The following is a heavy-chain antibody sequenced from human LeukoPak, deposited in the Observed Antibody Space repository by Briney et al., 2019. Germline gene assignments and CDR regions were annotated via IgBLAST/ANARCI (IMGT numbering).Heavy chain of an antibody. V-gene: IGHV4-59*01. CDR2: MYYSGST. J-gene: IGHJ4*02. D-gene: IGHD4-17*01. Sequence: PSETLSLTCTVYGGSISTYYWNWIRQSPGKGLEWIGYMYYSGSTNYNPSLKSRVTISVDTSKNESSLKLSSVTAADTAVYYCARTPATTWTNHFDYWGQGTLVTVSS. CDR1: GGSISTYY. CDR3: ARTPATTWTNHFDY.